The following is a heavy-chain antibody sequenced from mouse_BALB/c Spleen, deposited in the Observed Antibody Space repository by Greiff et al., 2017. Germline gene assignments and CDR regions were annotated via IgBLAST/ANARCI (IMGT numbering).Heavy chain of an antibody. D-gene: IGHD1-1*01. J-gene: IGHJ4*01. V-gene: IGHV7-3*02. CDR3: ARDTYGSSYAMDY. CDR1: GFTFTDYY. CDR2: IRNKANGYTT. Sequence: EVMLVESGGGLVQRGGSLRLSCATSGFTFTDYYMSWVRQPPGKALEWLGFIRNKANGYTTEYSASVKGRFTISRDNSQSILYLQMNTLRAEDSATYYCARDTYGSSYAMDYWGQGTSVTVSS.